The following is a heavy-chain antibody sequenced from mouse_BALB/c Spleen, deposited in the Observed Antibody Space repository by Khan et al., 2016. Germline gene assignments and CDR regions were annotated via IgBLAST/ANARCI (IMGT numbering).Heavy chain of an antibody. CDR2: ILPGGGST. D-gene: IGHD2-13*01. J-gene: IGHJ1*01. CDR3: VCRCDGDYRYFDV. CDR1: GYTFSSYW. Sequence: QVQLQQSGAELLKPGASVRISCKATGYTFSSYWIEWVKQRPGHGLEWIGEILPGGGSTRYDEKFKAKATFTSDTSSNTVYMQISSLTSEDSAVYYCVCRCDGDYRYFDVWGAGTTVTVSS. V-gene: IGHV1-9*01.